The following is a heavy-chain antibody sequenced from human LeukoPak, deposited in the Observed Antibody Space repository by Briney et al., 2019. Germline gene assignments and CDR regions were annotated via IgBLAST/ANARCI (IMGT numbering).Heavy chain of an antibody. CDR1: GGSISSGDYY. CDR2: IYYSGST. Sequence: SETLSLTCTVSGGSISSGDYYWSWIRQPPGKGLEWIGYIYYSGSTYYNPSLKSRVTISVDTSKNRFSLKLSSVTAADTAVYYCARVRYPGGFDYWGQGTLVTVSS. J-gene: IGHJ4*02. CDR3: ARVRYPGGFDY. V-gene: IGHV4-30-4*01. D-gene: IGHD1-1*01.